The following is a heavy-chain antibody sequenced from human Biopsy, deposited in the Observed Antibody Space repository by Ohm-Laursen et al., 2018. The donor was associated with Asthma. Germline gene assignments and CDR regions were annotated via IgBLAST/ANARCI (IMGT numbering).Heavy chain of an antibody. CDR1: GLSFSIYS. D-gene: IGHD5-12*01. J-gene: IGHJ4*02. Sequence: GSLRLSCAASGLSFSIYSMNWVHQAPGKGMERVSSISSTSTYIYYADSVKGRFTISRDNAKNSLYLQMNSLRAEDTAVYYCSRDRGESGYDFGRYDYWGQGTLVTVSS. V-gene: IGHV3-21*01. CDR2: ISSTSTYI. CDR3: SRDRGESGYDFGRYDY.